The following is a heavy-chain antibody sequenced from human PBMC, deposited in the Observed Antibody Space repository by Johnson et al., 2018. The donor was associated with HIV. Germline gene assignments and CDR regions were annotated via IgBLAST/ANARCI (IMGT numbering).Heavy chain of an antibody. Sequence: VQLVESGGGLVQPGGSLRLSCAASGFTFSSYDMHWVRQATGKGLEWVSAIGTAGDTYYPGPVKGRFPISRDNSKNPLYLQMNSRRAEDTAVYYCAKDREYYGSGSFYAFDIWGQGTMVTVSS. V-gene: IGHV3-13*01. J-gene: IGHJ3*02. CDR3: AKDREYYGSGSFYAFDI. D-gene: IGHD3-10*01. CDR2: IGTAGDT. CDR1: GFTFSSYD.